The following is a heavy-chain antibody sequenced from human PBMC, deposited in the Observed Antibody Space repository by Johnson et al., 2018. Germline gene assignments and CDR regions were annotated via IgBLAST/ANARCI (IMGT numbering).Heavy chain of an antibody. Sequence: VQLQESVGGLVQPGGSLRLSCGASGFTFSDYAMVWVRQAPGKGLEWVSSVIGNGGSIYYADSVKGRSTTSRDNSKNMVYLQMNSLRAEETAVYYWAKELAQAGRGAFDMWGQGTMGTVSS. V-gene: IGHV3-23*01. D-gene: IGHD1-14*01. J-gene: IGHJ3*02. CDR3: AKELAQAGRGAFDM. CDR1: GFTFSDYA. CDR2: VIGNGGSI.